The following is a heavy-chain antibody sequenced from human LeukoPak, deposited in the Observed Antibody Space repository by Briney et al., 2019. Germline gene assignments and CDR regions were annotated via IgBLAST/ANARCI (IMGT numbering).Heavy chain of an antibody. V-gene: IGHV4-34*01. D-gene: IGHD6-13*01. CDR2: INHSGST. CDR3: ARGRSSSWYYFDY. CDR1: GGSFSGYY. Sequence: PSETPSLTCAVYGGSFSGYYWSWIRQPPGKGLEWIGEINHSGSTNYNPSLKSRVTISVDTSKNQFSLKLSSVTAADTAVYYCARGRSSSWYYFDYWGQGTLVTVSS. J-gene: IGHJ4*02.